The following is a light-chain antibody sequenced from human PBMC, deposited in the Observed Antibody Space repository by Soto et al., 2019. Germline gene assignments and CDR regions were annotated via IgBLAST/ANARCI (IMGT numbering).Light chain of an antibody. CDR2: AAF. CDR3: LQDKNYPLT. J-gene: IGKJ4*01. Sequence: AIQMTQSPSSLSASVGDRVTITCRASQGIRNDLAWYQQKPGKAPKLLIYAAFTLHTEVPSRFSGGGSGTDFTLTISSLQPEDFATYYCLQDKNYPLTFGGGTKVEIK. V-gene: IGKV1-6*01. CDR1: QGIRND.